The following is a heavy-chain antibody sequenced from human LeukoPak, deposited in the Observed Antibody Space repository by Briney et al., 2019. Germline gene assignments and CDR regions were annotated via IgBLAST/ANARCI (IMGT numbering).Heavy chain of an antibody. V-gene: IGHV1-2*02. CDR3: ARGAAGFDY. CDR2: INPNSGGT. J-gene: IGHJ4*02. D-gene: IGHD6-13*01. Sequence: ASVKVSCKTSGYTFTDYYMHWVRQAPGQGLGWMGWINPNSGGTEYAQRFQGRVTMTRDTSITTAYMELSRLRSDDTAVYFCARGAAGFDYWGQGTLVTVSS. CDR1: GYTFTDYY.